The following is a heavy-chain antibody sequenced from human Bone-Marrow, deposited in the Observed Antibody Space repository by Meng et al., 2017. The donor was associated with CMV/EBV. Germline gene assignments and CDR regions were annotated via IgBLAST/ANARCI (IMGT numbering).Heavy chain of an antibody. CDR1: GSTFSSYW. V-gene: IGHV3-74*01. J-gene: IGHJ5*02. D-gene: IGHD3-22*01. Sequence: GGSLRLPRVAVGSTFSSYWLHWVRQAPGKGLVWVSRINSDGSSTSYADSVKGRFTISRDNSKNTLYLQMNSLRAEDTAVYYCAIVPDYYDSSGYLRRFDPWGQGTLVTVSS. CDR3: AIVPDYYDSSGYLRRFDP. CDR2: INSDGSST.